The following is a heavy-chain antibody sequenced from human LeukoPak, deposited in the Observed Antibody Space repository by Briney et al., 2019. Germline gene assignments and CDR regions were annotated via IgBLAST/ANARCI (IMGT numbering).Heavy chain of an antibody. J-gene: IGHJ4*02. CDR3: ASSSHRLGRYYFDY. V-gene: IGHV1-69*13. CDR1: GGTFSSYA. D-gene: IGHD1-26*01. Sequence: SVKVSCKPSGGTFSSYAISWVRQAPGQGLEWMGGIIPIFGTANYAQKFQGRVTITADESTSTAYMELSSVRSEDTAVYYCASSSHRLGRYYFDYWGQGTLVTVSS. CDR2: IIPIFGTA.